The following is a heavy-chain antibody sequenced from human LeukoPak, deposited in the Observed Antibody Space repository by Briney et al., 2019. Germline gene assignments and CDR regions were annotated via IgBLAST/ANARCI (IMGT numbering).Heavy chain of an antibody. CDR3: ARDKITMVRGVIIAETNFDY. CDR2: IIPILGIA. J-gene: IGHJ4*02. V-gene: IGHV1-69*04. Sequence: ASVKVSCKASGGTFSSYAISWVRQAPGQGLEWMGRIIPILGIANYAQKFQGRVTITADKSTSTAYMELSSLRSEDTAVYYCARDKITMVRGVIIAETNFDYWGQGTLDTVSS. D-gene: IGHD3-10*01. CDR1: GGTFSSYA.